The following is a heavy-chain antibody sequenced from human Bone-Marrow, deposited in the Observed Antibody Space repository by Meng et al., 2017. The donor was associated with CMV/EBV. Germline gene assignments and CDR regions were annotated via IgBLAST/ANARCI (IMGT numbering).Heavy chain of an antibody. D-gene: IGHD4-11*01. J-gene: IGHJ6*01. CDR1: GFTFSNAW. CDR3: AGESGLPTGMDV. Sequence: GESLKISCATSGFTFSNAWMSWVRQAPGKGLEWVSVIYGGQTTYYADSVKGRFTISRDNSKNTVFLQMVGLRVEATAVYYCAGESGLPTGMDVWGRGTTVTVSS. CDR2: IYGGQTT. V-gene: IGHV3-53*01.